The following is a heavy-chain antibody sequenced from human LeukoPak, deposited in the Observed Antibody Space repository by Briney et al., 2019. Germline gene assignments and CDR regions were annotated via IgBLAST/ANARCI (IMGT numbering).Heavy chain of an antibody. V-gene: IGHV3-23*01. CDR2: ISGSGGST. J-gene: IGHJ4*02. Sequence: PGGTLRLSCAASGFTFSSYGMSWVRQAPGKGLEWVSAISGSGGSTYYADSVKGRFTISRDNAKNSLYLLMNSLRAEDTAVYYCARRAPSHDFDYWGQGTLVTVSS. CDR3: ARRAPSHDFDY. CDR1: GFTFSSYG.